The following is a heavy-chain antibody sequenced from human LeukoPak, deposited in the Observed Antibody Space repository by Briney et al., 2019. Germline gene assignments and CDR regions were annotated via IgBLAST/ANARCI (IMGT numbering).Heavy chain of an antibody. CDR2: ISYDGSNK. CDR3: SKDLTSDFGGDLDP. D-gene: IGHD3-10*01. CDR1: GFTFSSYA. Sequence: GGSLRLSCAASGFTFSSYAMHWVRQAPGKGLEWVAVISYDGSNKYYTDSVKGRLTISRDDSKNTLYLQMNSLRVEDAAVYYCSKDLTSDFGGDLDPWGQGTLVTVSS. V-gene: IGHV3-30-3*01. J-gene: IGHJ5*02.